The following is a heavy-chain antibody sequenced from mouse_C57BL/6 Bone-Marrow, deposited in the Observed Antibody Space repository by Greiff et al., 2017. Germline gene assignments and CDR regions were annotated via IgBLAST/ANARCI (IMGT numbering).Heavy chain of an antibody. D-gene: IGHD2-1*01. CDR1: GYTFTSYW. Sequence: QVQLKQPGAELVKPGASVKLSCKASGYTFTSYWMHWVKQRPGQGLEWIGMIHPNSGSTNYNEKFKSKATLTVDKSSSTAYMQLSSLTSEDSAVYDCARSDYGNYEWYFDVWGTGTTVTVSS. CDR3: ARSDYGNYEWYFDV. CDR2: IHPNSGST. V-gene: IGHV1-64*01. J-gene: IGHJ1*03.